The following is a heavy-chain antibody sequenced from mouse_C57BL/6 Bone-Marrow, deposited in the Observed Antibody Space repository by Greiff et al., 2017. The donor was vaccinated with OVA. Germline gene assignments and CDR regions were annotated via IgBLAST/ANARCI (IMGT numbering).Heavy chain of an antibody. V-gene: IGHV1-81*01. Sequence: QVQLQQSGAELARPGASVKLSCKASGYTFTSYGISWVKQRTGQGLEWIGELYPRSGTTSYNEKFTRPATLTADQSSSTAYMELRSLTSEDSAVYVCAVWGYYCDEWGQGTTRTVSS. CDR2: LYPRSGTT. D-gene: IGHD4-1*01. CDR3: AVWGYYCDE. J-gene: IGHJ2*01. CDR1: GYTFTSYG.